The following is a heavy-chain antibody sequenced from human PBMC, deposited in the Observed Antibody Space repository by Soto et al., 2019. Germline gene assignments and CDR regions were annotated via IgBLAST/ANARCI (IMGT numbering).Heavy chain of an antibody. J-gene: IGHJ6*02. Sequence: GGSLRLSCAASGFTFSSYGIHGVRQAPGKGLEWVALISYDGTDKYYEDSVKGRFTISGDKSKNTLYLQMSSLGPEDTAVYYCVKERYAQLWLEDYGMGVWGQGTTVTVSS. CDR3: VKERYAQLWLEDYGMGV. CDR1: GFTFSSYG. D-gene: IGHD5-18*01. CDR2: ISYDGTDK. V-gene: IGHV3-30*18.